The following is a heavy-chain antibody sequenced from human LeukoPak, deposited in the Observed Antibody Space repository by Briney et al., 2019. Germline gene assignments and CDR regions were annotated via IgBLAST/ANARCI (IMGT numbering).Heavy chain of an antibody. CDR1: GGSFSAYY. D-gene: IGHD6-19*01. CDR2: VSHSGHT. V-gene: IGHV4-34*01. J-gene: IGHJ4*02. Sequence: PETLSLTCGVYGGSFSAYYWTWIRQTPGKGLEWIGEVSHSGHTEYNPSLRSRVTILLDTSKNQFSLSVKSVTAADTAVYYCARGGTVAGYRSPLKNHFDSWGQGSLVTVSS. CDR3: ARGGTVAGYRSPLKNHFDS.